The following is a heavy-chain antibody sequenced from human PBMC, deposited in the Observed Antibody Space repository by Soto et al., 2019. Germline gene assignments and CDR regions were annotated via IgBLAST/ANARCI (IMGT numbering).Heavy chain of an antibody. CDR2: INAGNGNT. D-gene: IGHD1-26*01. CDR3: ARDFTPWEPMGDDAFDI. Sequence: ASVKVSCKASGYTFTSYAMHWVRQAPGQRLEWMGWINAGNGNTKYSQKFQGRVTITRDTSASTAYMELSSLRSEDTAVYYCARDFTPWEPMGDDAFDIWGQGTMVTVSS. V-gene: IGHV1-3*01. CDR1: GYTFTSYA. J-gene: IGHJ3*02.